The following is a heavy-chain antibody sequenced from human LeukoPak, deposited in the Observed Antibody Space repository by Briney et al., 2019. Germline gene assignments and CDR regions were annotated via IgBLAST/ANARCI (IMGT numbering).Heavy chain of an antibody. CDR2: ISGSGSGGST. Sequence: GGSLRLSCAASGFPLSRSAMSWVRQAPGKGLEWVSNISGSGSGGSTYYADSVKGRFTISRDNAKNSLYLQMNSLRAEDTAVYYCARDGSGRVPEMSAPDYWGQGTLVTVSS. CDR1: GFPLSRSA. D-gene: IGHD3-10*01. CDR3: ARDGSGRVPEMSAPDY. J-gene: IGHJ4*02. V-gene: IGHV3-23*01.